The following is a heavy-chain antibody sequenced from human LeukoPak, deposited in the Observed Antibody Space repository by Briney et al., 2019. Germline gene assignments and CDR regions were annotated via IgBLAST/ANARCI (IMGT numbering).Heavy chain of an antibody. Sequence: GGSLRLSCAASGFTFSSSAMSWVRQAPGKGLEWVSSIRGSSYDIFYADSVKGRFTISRDNSKNTLYLQMNSLRAEDTAVYYCAKDEGYCNGGSCYLGAFDIWGQGTMVTVSS. CDR1: GFTFSSSA. D-gene: IGHD2-15*01. J-gene: IGHJ3*02. CDR3: AKDEGYCNGGSCYLGAFDI. CDR2: IRGSSYDI. V-gene: IGHV3-23*01.